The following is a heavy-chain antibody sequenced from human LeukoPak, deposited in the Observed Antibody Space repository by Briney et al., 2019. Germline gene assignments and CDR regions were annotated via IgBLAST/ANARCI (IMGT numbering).Heavy chain of an antibody. CDR3: VQVGSNYYLN. J-gene: IGHJ4*02. Sequence: GGSLRLSCAASGFTFSDHYMDWVRQTPGKGLEYVSAISKNGDDTYYADSVKGRFTISRDNSKNTLYLQMSSLRTEDAAVFYCVQVGSNYYLNWGQGTLVIVSS. D-gene: IGHD4-11*01. CDR1: GFTFSDHY. V-gene: IGHV3-64D*06. CDR2: ISKNGDDT.